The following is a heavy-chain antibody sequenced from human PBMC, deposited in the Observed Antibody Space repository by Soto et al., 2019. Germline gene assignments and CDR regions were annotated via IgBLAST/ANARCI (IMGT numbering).Heavy chain of an antibody. J-gene: IGHJ6*02. CDR2: IYYSGST. V-gene: IGHV4-59*08. CDR1: GGSISSYY. Sequence: PSETLSLTCTVSGGSISSYYWSWIRQPPGKGLEWIGYIYYSGSTNYNPSLKSRVTISVDTSKNQFSLKLSSVTAADTAVYYCARRVGIAAAGNFYYYGMDVWGQGTTVTVSS. CDR3: ARRVGIAAAGNFYYYGMDV. D-gene: IGHD6-13*01.